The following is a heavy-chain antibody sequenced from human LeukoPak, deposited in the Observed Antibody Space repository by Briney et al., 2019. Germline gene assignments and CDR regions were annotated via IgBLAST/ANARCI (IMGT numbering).Heavy chain of an antibody. D-gene: IGHD1-26*01. Sequence: GGSLRLSCAASGFTVSSNYMSWVGQAPGKGVEGVSVIYSGGSTYYADSVKGRFTISRDNSKNTLYLQMNSLRAEDTAVYYCARPLAQYSGSSPYDAFDIWGQGTMVTVSS. J-gene: IGHJ3*02. CDR3: ARPLAQYSGSSPYDAFDI. CDR2: IYSGGST. CDR1: GFTVSSNY. V-gene: IGHV3-53*01.